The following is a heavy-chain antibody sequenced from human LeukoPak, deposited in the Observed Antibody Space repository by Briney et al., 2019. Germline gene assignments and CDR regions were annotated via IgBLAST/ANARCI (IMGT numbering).Heavy chain of an antibody. V-gene: IGHV3-30*19. Sequence: GGSLRLSCAASGFTFSSYGMNWVRQAPGKGLEWVAVIWYDGRNEYYADYVKGRLTISRDNSKNTLYLQMDSLRAEDTAVYFCARGRQLGGPTTVYFDYWGQGTLVTVSS. CDR2: IWYDGRNE. CDR1: GFTFSSYG. J-gene: IGHJ4*02. D-gene: IGHD3-16*01. CDR3: ARGRQLGGPTTVYFDY.